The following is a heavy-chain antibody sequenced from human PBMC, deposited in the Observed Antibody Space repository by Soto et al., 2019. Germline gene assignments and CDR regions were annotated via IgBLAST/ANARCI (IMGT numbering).Heavy chain of an antibody. J-gene: IGHJ4*02. CDR1: GDSISSGGYY. CDR3: ARSEPDSSGYYYWLDY. D-gene: IGHD3-22*01. CDR2: IYYSGST. V-gene: IGHV4-31*03. Sequence: QVQLQESGPGLVKPSQTLSLTCTVSGDSISSGGYYWSWIRQHPGKGLEWIGYIYYSGSTYYNPSLKSRVTISVDTSKNQFSLKLSSVTAADTAVYYCARSEPDSSGYYYWLDYWGQGTLVTVSS.